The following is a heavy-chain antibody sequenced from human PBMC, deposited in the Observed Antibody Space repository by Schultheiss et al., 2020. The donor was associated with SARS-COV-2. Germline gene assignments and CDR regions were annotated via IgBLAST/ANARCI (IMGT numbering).Heavy chain of an antibody. CDR1: GGSISSGASF. V-gene: IGHV4-39*07. CDR2: IYHSGST. CDR3: ARDRGGNPDY. Sequence: GSLRLSCTVSGGSISSGASFWSWIRQPPGKGLEWIGSIYHSGSTYYNPSLKSRVTISVDTSKNQFSLKLSSVTAADTAVYYCARDRGGNPDYWGQGTLVTVSS. J-gene: IGHJ4*02. D-gene: IGHD4-23*01.